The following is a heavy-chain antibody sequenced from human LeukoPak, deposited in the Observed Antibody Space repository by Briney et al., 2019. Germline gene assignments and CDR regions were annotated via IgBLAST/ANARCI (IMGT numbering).Heavy chain of an antibody. Sequence: SGRSLRLSCAASGFTFSSYAMHWVRQAPGKGLEWVAVMSVNGVNKYYADSVRGRFTVSRDISKNTQFLQMNSLRFEDTAVYFCVRESCSGGSCTYDPFDIWGHGTMVTVST. D-gene: IGHD2-15*01. CDR2: MSVNGVNK. V-gene: IGHV3-30-3*01. CDR1: GFTFSSYA. CDR3: VRESCSGGSCTYDPFDI. J-gene: IGHJ3*02.